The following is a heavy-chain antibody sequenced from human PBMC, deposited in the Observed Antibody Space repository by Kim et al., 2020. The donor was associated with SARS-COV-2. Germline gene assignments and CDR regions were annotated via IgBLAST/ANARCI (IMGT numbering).Heavy chain of an antibody. CDR1: GGTFSSYA. Sequence: SVKVSCKASGGTFSSYAISWVRQAPGQGLEWMGGIIPIFGTANYAQKFQGRVTITADKSTSTAYMELSSLRSEDTAVYYCARAGYCSSTSCPYYYYYGMDVWGQGTTVTVSS. CDR3: ARAGYCSSTSCPYYYYYGMDV. V-gene: IGHV1-69*06. CDR2: IIPIFGTA. J-gene: IGHJ6*02. D-gene: IGHD2-2*01.